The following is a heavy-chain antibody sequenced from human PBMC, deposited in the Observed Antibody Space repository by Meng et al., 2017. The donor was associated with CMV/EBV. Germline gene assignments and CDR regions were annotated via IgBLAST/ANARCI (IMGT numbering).Heavy chain of an antibody. J-gene: IGHJ4*02. CDR2: SYYSGST. CDR1: GDSIRNYY. V-gene: IGHV4-59*12. Sequence: SETLSLTCSVSGDSIRNYYWSWIRQPPGKGLEWIGHSYYSGSTNYNPPLKSRVTISVDTSKNQFSLKLSSVTAADTAVYYCARGHPVYDYVWGSYPTPLGYFDYWGQGTLVTVSS. CDR3: ARGHPVYDYVWGSYPTPLGYFDY. D-gene: IGHD3-16*02.